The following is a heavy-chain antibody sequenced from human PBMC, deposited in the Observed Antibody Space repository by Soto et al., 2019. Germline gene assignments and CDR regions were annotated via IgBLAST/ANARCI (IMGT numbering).Heavy chain of an antibody. D-gene: IGHD6-19*01. V-gene: IGHV3-23*01. CDR3: AKDRGGSGWSTLDH. Sequence: EVQLLESGGSLVHPGGSLRLSCAASGFSLSYFAMSWVRQAPGKGLEWVAAISGSGGNTYYADSVKGRFTISRDNSKNTLFLQMNSLRDEDTAVYYCAKDRGGSGWSTLDHWGQGTLVTVSS. CDR2: ISGSGGNT. CDR1: GFSLSYFA. J-gene: IGHJ4*02.